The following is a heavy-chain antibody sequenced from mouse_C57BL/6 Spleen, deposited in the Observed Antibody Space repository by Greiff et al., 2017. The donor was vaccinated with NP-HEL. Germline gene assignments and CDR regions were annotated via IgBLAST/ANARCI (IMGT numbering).Heavy chain of an antibody. CDR2: ISDGGSYT. Sequence: EVQRVESGGGLVKPGGSLKLSCAASGFTFSSYAMSWVRQTPEKRLEWVATISDGGSYTYYPDNVKGRFTISRDNAKNNLYLHMSHLKSEDTAMYYCARDKGTGSFAYWGQGTLVTVSA. V-gene: IGHV5-4*01. J-gene: IGHJ3*01. CDR1: GFTFSSYA. CDR3: ARDKGTGSFAY. D-gene: IGHD4-1*01.